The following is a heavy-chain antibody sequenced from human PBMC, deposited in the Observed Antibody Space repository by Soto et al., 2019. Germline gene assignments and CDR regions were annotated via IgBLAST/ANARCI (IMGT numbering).Heavy chain of an antibody. V-gene: IGHV5-10-1*01. Sequence: PGESLKISCKGSGYSFTSYWISWVRQMPVKGLEWMGRIDPSDSYTNYSPSFQGHVTISADKSISTAYLQWSSLKASDTAMYYCARHITMIVVAGAFDIWGQGTMVTVSS. CDR3: ARHITMIVVAGAFDI. CDR2: IDPSDSYT. CDR1: GYSFTSYW. D-gene: IGHD3-22*01. J-gene: IGHJ3*02.